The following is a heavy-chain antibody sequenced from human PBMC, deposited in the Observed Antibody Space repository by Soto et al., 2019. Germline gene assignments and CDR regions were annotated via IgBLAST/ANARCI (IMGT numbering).Heavy chain of an antibody. CDR1: GGSTSSSSYY. D-gene: IGHD3-3*01. J-gene: IGHJ6*04. V-gene: IGHV4-39*01. CDR3: ASVRFLDYYYGMDG. Sequence: SETLSLTCTVSGGSTSSSSYYWGWIRQPPGKGLEWIGSIYYSGSTYYNPSLKSRVTISVDTSKNQFSLKLSSVTAADTAVYYCASVRFLDYYYGMDGWGKGTTVTVAS. CDR2: IYYSGST.